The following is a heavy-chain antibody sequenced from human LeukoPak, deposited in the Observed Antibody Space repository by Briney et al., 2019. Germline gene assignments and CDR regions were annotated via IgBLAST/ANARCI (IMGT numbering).Heavy chain of an antibody. CDR3: ASSDWNYVPNYYYYYGMDV. Sequence: SETLSLTCAVYGGSFSGYYWSWIRQPPGKGLEWIGEINHSGSTNYNPSLKSRGTISVDTSKNQFSLKLSSVTAADTAVYYCASSDWNYVPNYYYYYGMDVWGQGTTVTVSS. CDR2: INHSGST. D-gene: IGHD1-7*01. CDR1: GGSFSGYY. V-gene: IGHV4-34*01. J-gene: IGHJ6*02.